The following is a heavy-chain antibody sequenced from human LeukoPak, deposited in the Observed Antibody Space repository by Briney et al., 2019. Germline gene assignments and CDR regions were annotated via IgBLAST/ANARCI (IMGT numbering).Heavy chain of an antibody. CDR2: IKQDGSEK. CDR1: GFPYSSYW. CDR3: ARDRTYYYDSSGSRNFDY. D-gene: IGHD3-22*01. V-gene: IGHV3-7*04. Sequence: GGSETLLCAASGFPYSSYWMSWVRQAPGKGLEWVANIKQDGSEKYYVDSVKGRFTISRENAKNSLYLHMNSLRAEDTAVYYCARDRTYYYDSSGSRNFDYWGQRNL. J-gene: IGHJ4*02.